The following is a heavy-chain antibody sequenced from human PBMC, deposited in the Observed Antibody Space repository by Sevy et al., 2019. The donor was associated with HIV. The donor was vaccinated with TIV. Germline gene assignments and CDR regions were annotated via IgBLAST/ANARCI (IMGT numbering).Heavy chain of an antibody. D-gene: IGHD3-9*01. CDR1: GGSISSDSYF. J-gene: IGHJ4*02. CDR2: IHASGST. V-gene: IGHV4-61*02. Sequence: SETLSLTCTVSGGSISSDSYFWNWIRQPAGKGLEWIGRIHASGSTIYNPSLKSRATMSVDKSKSQFSLRLTSVTAADTAVYFCARERGSNILTLGLDFWGQGSLVTVSS. CDR3: ARERGSNILTLGLDF.